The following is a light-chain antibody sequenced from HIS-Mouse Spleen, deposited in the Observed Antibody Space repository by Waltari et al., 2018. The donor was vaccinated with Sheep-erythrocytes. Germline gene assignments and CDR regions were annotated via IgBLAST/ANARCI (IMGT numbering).Light chain of an antibody. Sequence: QSALTQPRSVSGSPGQSVTIPCTGTSSDVGGYTLFSWYQQHPGKAPKLMFYDVSKRPSGVPDRFSGSKSGNTASLTISGLQAEDEADYYCCSYAGSYNHVFATGTKVTVL. CDR2: DVS. J-gene: IGLJ1*01. V-gene: IGLV2-11*01. CDR1: SSDVGGYTL. CDR3: CSYAGSYNHV.